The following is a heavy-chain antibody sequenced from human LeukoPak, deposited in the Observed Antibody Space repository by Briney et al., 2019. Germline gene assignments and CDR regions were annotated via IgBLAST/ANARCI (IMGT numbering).Heavy chain of an antibody. D-gene: IGHD3-3*01. V-gene: IGHV4-34*01. CDR2: INHSGST. Sequence: PSETLSLTCAVYGGSFSGYYWSWIRQPPGKGLEWIGEINHSGSTNYNPSLKSRVTISVDTSKNQFSLKLSSVTAADTAVYYCARHTDFSDFWSGPNWFDPWGQGTLVTVSS. J-gene: IGHJ5*02. CDR3: ARHTDFSDFWSGPNWFDP. CDR1: GGSFSGYY.